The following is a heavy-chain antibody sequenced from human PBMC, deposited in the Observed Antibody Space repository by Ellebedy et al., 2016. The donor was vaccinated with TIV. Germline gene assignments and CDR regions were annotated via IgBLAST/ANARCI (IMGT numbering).Heavy chain of an antibody. CDR2: IRGKANNYAT. J-gene: IGHJ5*02. CDR3: TASAGTSSGGFDP. V-gene: IGHV3-73*01. D-gene: IGHD6-19*01. CDR1: GFTFSGFT. Sequence: PGGSLRLSCAASGFTFSGFTVHWVRQASGGGLEWLGRIRGKANNYATVYAASVKGRFTISRDDSENAAYLQMNSLKTEDTAIYYCTASAGTSSGGFDPWGQGTLVTVSS.